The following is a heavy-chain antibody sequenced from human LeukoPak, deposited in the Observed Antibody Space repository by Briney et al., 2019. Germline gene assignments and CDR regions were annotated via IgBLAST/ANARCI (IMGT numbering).Heavy chain of an antibody. Sequence: SETLSLTCAVYGGSFSGYYWSWLRQPPGKGLEWIGEINHSGSTNYNPSLKSRVTISVDTSKNQFSLKLSSVTAADKAVYYCARGGPEHCSSTSYYPKGWRNWFDPWGQGTLVTVSS. CDR3: ARGGPEHCSSTSYYPKGWRNWFDP. CDR2: INHSGST. D-gene: IGHD2-2*01. J-gene: IGHJ5*02. CDR1: GGSFSGYY. V-gene: IGHV4-34*01.